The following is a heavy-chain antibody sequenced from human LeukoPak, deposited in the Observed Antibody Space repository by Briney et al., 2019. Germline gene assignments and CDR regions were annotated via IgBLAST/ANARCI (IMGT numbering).Heavy chain of an antibody. V-gene: IGHV3-23*01. CDR1: GFAFSSSS. CDR3: TKDDSSSWYDYFFDY. D-gene: IGHD3-22*01. CDR2: ISGAGGSS. Sequence: GGSLRLSCATSGFAFSSSSMSWVRQAPGKGLEWVSTISGAGGSSWYAESVKGRFTISRGNSMNSVSLQMSSLRVEDTAIYYCTKDDSSSWYDYFFDYWGQGTLVTVSS. J-gene: IGHJ4*02.